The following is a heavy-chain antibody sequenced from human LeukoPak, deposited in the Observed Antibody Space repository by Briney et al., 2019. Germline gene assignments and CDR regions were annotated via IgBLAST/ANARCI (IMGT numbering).Heavy chain of an antibody. J-gene: IGHJ3*02. Sequence: PGGSLRLSCAASGFTFSSYGMHWVRQAPGKGLEWVAFIRYDGSNKYYADSVKGRFTISRDNSKNTLYLQMNSLRAEDTAVYYCAKADGITMIDAFDIWGQGTMVTVSS. D-gene: IGHD3-22*01. CDR2: IRYDGSNK. V-gene: IGHV3-30*02. CDR3: AKADGITMIDAFDI. CDR1: GFTFSSYG.